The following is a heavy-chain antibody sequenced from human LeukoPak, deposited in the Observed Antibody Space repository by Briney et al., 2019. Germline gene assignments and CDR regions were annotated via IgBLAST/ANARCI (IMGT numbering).Heavy chain of an antibody. J-gene: IGHJ4*02. CDR2: ISSSSSYI. CDR1: GISVSNDY. CDR3: ARLPDGGSSSSDY. V-gene: IGHV3-21*01. Sequence: GGSLRLSCAASGISVSNDYMSWVRQAPGKGLEWVSSISSSSSYIYYADSVKGRFTISRDNAKNSLYLQMNSLRAEDTAVYYCARLPDGGSSSSDYWGQGTLVTVSS. D-gene: IGHD6-6*01.